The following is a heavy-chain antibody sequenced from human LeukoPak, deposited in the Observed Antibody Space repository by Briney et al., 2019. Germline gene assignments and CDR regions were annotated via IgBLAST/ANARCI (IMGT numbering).Heavy chain of an antibody. V-gene: IGHV3-9*01. Sequence: GGSLRLSCAGSGFAFDEHAMHWVRQAPGKGLEWVSGISWNSGSIAYADSVKGRFTISRDNAKNLLFLQMSSLRAADTALYYCVKGHCSSSSCFPNYYYYMDVWGTGTTVTVSS. CDR3: VKGHCSSSSCFPNYYYYMDV. CDR1: GFAFDEHA. J-gene: IGHJ6*03. CDR2: ISWNSGSI. D-gene: IGHD2-15*01.